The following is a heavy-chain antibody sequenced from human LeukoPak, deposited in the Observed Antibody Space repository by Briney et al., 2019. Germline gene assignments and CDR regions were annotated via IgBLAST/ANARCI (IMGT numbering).Heavy chain of an antibody. D-gene: IGHD2-21*01. CDR1: GFTFSSYG. J-gene: IGHJ3*02. V-gene: IGHV3-33*01. Sequence: GRSLRLSCAASGFTFSSYGMHWVRQAPGKGLEWVAVIWYDGSNKYYADSVKGRFTISRDNSKNTLYLQMNSLRAEDTAVYYGARDAAIRNAFDIWGQGTMVTVSS. CDR2: IWYDGSNK. CDR3: ARDAAIRNAFDI.